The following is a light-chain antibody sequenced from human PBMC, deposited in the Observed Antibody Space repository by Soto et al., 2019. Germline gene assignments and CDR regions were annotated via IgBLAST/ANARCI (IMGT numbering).Light chain of an antibody. CDR2: DTS. CDR1: TGAVTSGHY. Sequence: QAVVTQEPSLTVSPGGTVPLTCGSSTGAVTSGHYPYWFQQKPGQAPRTLIYDTSNKHSWTPARFSGSLLGGKAALTLSGAQPEDEAEYYCLLSYSGAQAVFGGGTQLTV. V-gene: IGLV7-46*01. CDR3: LLSYSGAQAV. J-gene: IGLJ2*01.